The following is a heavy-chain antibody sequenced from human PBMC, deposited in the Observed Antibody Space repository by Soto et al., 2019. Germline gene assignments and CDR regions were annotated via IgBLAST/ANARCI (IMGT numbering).Heavy chain of an antibody. V-gene: IGHV3-23*01. J-gene: IGHJ4*02. Sequence: PGGSLRLSCAASGFTFSSYGMHWVRQAPGKGLEWVSGISGSGGSGSGGRTYYADSVKGRFTISRDNSKNTLYLQMNSLRAEDTAVYYCAKESGVYDFWSGYYDGSRSSPSFDYWGQGTLVTVSS. D-gene: IGHD3-3*01. CDR2: ISGSGGSGSGGRT. CDR3: AKESGVYDFWSGYYDGSRSSPSFDY. CDR1: GFTFSSYG.